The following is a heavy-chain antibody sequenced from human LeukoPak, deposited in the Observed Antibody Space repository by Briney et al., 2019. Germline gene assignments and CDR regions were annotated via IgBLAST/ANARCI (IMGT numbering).Heavy chain of an antibody. J-gene: IGHJ4*02. V-gene: IGHV3-9*01. CDR2: ISWNSGSI. CDR3: ATSVYYYGSGSFY. D-gene: IGHD3-10*01. Sequence: PGGSLRLSCAASGFTFDDYAMHWVRQAPGKGLEWVSGISWNSGSIGYADSVKGRFTISRDNAKNSLYLQMNSLRAEDTAVYYCATSVYYYGSGSFYWGQGTLVTVSS. CDR1: GFTFDDYA.